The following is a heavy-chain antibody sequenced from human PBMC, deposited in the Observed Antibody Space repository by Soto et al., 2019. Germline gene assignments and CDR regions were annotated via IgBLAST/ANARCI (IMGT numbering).Heavy chain of an antibody. Sequence: SETLSLTCAVSGGSISSGGYSWSWIRQPPGKGLEWIGYIYHSGSTYYNPSLKSRVTISVDRSKNQFSLKLSSVTAADTAVYYCARNNNWNDGGWFDPWGQGTLVTVS. CDR1: GGSISSGGYS. CDR2: IYHSGST. CDR3: ARNNNWNDGGWFDP. D-gene: IGHD1-20*01. V-gene: IGHV4-30-2*01. J-gene: IGHJ5*02.